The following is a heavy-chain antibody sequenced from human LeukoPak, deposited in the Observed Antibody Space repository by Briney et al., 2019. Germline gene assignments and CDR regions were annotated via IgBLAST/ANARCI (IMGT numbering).Heavy chain of an antibody. CDR2: IYYSGST. V-gene: IGHV4-39*01. D-gene: IGHD5-12*01. CDR3: ARQRIVATILSYYYYMDV. CDR1: GGSISSSSYY. Sequence: SETLSLTCTVSGGSISSSSYYWGWIRQPPGKGLEWIGSIYYSGSTYYNPSLKSRVTISVDTSKNQFSLKLSSVTAADTAVYYCARQRIVATILSYYYYMDVWGKGTTVTVSS. J-gene: IGHJ6*03.